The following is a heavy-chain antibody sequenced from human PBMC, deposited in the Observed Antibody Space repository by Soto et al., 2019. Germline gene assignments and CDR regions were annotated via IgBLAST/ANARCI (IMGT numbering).Heavy chain of an antibody. J-gene: IGHJ4*02. CDR2: TYYNSIWYT. V-gene: IGHV6-1*01. CDR1: GDSVSSNSAA. D-gene: IGHD3-10*01. Sequence: QVQLQQSGPGLVKPSQTLSLTCVISGDSVSSNSAAWNWIRQSPSRGLEWLGRTYYNSIWYTDYALWEXSXLXIXPDTSKNHATLQLNSVTPEDTAVYYCARNNYASGSYYSSFDDWGQGILVTVSS. CDR3: ARNNYASGSYYSSFDD.